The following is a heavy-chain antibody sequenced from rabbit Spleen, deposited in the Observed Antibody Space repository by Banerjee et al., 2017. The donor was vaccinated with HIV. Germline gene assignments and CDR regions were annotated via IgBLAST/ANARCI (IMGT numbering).Heavy chain of an antibody. CDR3: ARDLTDVIGWNFGW. CDR1: GFSFSNKA. D-gene: IGHD1-1*01. CDR2: FDPVFGST. Sequence: QEQLVESGGGLVKPEGSLKLSCTASGFSFSNKAVLCWVRQAPGKGLEWIGYFDPVFGSTYYASWVNGRFTISSHNAQNTLYLQLNSLTAADTATYFCARDLTDVIGWNFGWWGPGTLVT. J-gene: IGHJ4*01. V-gene: IGHV1S47*01.